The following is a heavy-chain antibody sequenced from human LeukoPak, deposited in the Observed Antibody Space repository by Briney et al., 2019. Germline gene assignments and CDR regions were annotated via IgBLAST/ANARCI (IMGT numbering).Heavy chain of an antibody. CDR1: GGTFSSYA. CDR2: IIPIFGTA. D-gene: IGHD2-15*01. CDR3: AREVLLNYYYYYYMDV. Sequence: GASVKVSCKASGGTFSSYAISWVRQAPGQGLEWMEGIIPIFGTANYAQKFQGRVTITADKSTSTAYMELSSLRSEDTAVYYCAREVLLNYYYYYYMDVWGKGTTVTVSS. J-gene: IGHJ6*03. V-gene: IGHV1-69*06.